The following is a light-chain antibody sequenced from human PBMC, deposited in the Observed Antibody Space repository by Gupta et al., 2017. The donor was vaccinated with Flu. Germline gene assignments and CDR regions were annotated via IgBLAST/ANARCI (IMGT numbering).Light chain of an antibody. Sequence: QSLLTQPPSMSAAPGQKFTISCSGCSSNVGNNYVSWYQQLPGTAPKLLIYDNDKRPSGIPVRFSGSQSGTSATLDITGLQTGDEADYYCGTWDTSLNAYVFATGTKVTVL. CDR3: GTWDTSLNAYV. CDR2: DND. CDR1: SSNVGNNY. J-gene: IGLJ1*01. V-gene: IGLV1-51*01.